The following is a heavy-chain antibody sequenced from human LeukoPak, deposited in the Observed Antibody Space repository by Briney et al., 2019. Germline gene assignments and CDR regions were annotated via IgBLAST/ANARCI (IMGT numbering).Heavy chain of an antibody. CDR2: IYYSGST. V-gene: IGHV4-59*01. J-gene: IGHJ5*02. CDR3: ARVSRSSSCFWFDP. D-gene: IGHD6-13*01. Sequence: SETLSLTCNVSGGSISSYYWSWIRQPPGKGLEWIGYIYYSGSTNYNPSLKSRVTISVDTSKNQFSLKLSSVTAADTAVYYCARVSRSSSCFWFDPWGQGTLVTVSS. CDR1: GGSISSYY.